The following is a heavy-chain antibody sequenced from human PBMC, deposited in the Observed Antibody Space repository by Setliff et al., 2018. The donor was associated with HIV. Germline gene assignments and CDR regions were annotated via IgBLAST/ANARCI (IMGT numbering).Heavy chain of an antibody. J-gene: IGHJ4*02. CDR3: ARSGIPDIVVVVAATYHDY. CDR2: INWNGGST. V-gene: IGHV3-20*04. CDR1: GFTFSSYA. Sequence: GGSLRLSCAASGFTFSSYAMSWVRQGPGKGLEWVSSINWNGGSTGYADSVKGRFTISRDNAKNSLYLQMNSLRTEDTALYYCARSGIPDIVVVVAATYHDYWGPGTLVTV. D-gene: IGHD2-15*01.